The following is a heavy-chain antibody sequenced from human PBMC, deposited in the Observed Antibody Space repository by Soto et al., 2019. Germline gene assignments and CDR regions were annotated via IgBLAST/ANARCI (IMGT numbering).Heavy chain of an antibody. CDR3: AKGGRQWLVTSDFNY. Sequence: VQLVESGGGVVQPGRSLRLSCAASGFAFSDYAMHWVRQAPGKGLEWVAVVSHDGRNTHYADSVKGRFTISRDSSKNTVSLEMTSLRAEDTAVFYCAKGGRQWLVTSDFNYRGQGALVTVSS. J-gene: IGHJ4*02. CDR2: VSHDGRNT. V-gene: IGHV3-30*18. D-gene: IGHD6-19*01. CDR1: GFAFSDYA.